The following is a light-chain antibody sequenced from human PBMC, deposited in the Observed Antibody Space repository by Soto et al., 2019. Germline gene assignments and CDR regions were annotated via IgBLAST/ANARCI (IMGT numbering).Light chain of an antibody. V-gene: IGKV3-11*01. Sequence: EIVLTQSPATLSLSPGERATLSCRASQSISSHLAWYQQKPGQAPRLLIYDASRRATGIPARVSGSGSGTDFTLTISSLEPEDFAVYYCQQRSNWPLTFGGGTKVEIK. CDR2: DAS. J-gene: IGKJ4*01. CDR1: QSISSH. CDR3: QQRSNWPLT.